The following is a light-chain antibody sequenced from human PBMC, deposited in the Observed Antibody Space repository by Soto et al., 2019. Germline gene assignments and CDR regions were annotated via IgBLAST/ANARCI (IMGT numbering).Light chain of an antibody. CDR2: DVS. V-gene: IGLV2-14*01. J-gene: IGLJ2*01. CDR1: SSDVGGYSY. CDR3: SSYTSSSTLA. Sequence: QSALTQPASVSGSPGQSITISCTGTSSDVGGYSYVSWYQQHPGKAPKLMIYDVSNRPSGVSNRFSGSKSGNTASLTISGLQAEDEADYYCSSYTSSSTLAFGGGTKVTVL.